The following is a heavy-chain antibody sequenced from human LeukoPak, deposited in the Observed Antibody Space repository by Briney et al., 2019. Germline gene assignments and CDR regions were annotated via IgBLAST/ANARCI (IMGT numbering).Heavy chain of an antibody. CDR3: ARLQLARRLGNWLDP. CDR1: GGSFSGYY. J-gene: IGHJ5*02. D-gene: IGHD1-1*01. CDR2: INHGGST. V-gene: IGHV4-34*01. Sequence: PSETLSVTCVVYGGSFSGYYWSWIRQPPGKGLHWIGEINHGGSTNYIPSLKSRVTLSVDTSKNQFSLPLTSVTAAETDVYDCARLQLARRLGNWLDPWGQGTLVSVSS.